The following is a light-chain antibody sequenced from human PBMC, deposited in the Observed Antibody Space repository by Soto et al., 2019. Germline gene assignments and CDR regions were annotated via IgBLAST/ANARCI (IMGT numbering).Light chain of an antibody. J-gene: IGLJ1*01. CDR3: SSYTNINTRACV. CDR2: EVT. V-gene: IGLV2-14*01. CDR1: SGDIGSYNR. Sequence: QSDLTQPASVSGSPGQSITISCTGTSGDIGSYNRVSWYQQHPGKAPKLIIYEVTDRPSGVSNRFSGSKSGNTASLTISGLQAEDEAEYYCSSYTNINTRACVFGTGTKVTVL.